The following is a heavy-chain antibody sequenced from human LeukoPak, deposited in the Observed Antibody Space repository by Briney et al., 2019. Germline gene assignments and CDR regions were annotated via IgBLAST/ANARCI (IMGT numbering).Heavy chain of an antibody. CDR3: AKDHCSVTICLAGFDY. CDR1: GFTFSRYG. Sequence: PGGSLRLSCAASGFTFSRYGMSWVRQAPGKGLEWVSGVIDSGVGTYYADSVKGRFTISRDNSKNTLYLQMNSLRAEDTAVYYCAKDHCSVTICLAGFDYWGQGTLVTVSS. D-gene: IGHD2-15*01. CDR2: VIDSGVGT. J-gene: IGHJ4*02. V-gene: IGHV3-23*01.